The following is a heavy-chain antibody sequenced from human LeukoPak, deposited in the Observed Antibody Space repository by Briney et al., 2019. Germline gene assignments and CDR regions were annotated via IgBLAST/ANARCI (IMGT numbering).Heavy chain of an antibody. CDR3: AKGSGSYLSPLYYFDY. V-gene: IGHV3-30*04. Sequence: GGSLRLSCAASGFTFSSYAMHWVRQAPGKGLEWVAVISYDGSNKYYADSVKGRFTISRDNSKNTLYLQMNSLRAEDTAVYYCAKGSGSYLSPLYYFDYWGQGTLVTVSS. D-gene: IGHD1-26*01. J-gene: IGHJ4*02. CDR2: ISYDGSNK. CDR1: GFTFSSYA.